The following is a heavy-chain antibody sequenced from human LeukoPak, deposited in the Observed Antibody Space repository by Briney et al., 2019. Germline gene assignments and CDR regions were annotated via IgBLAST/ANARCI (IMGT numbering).Heavy chain of an antibody. J-gene: IGHJ6*02. Sequence: SETLSLTCTVSGGSISSSNHYWGWIRQPPGQGLEWIGNVYYSGTTYYNPSLKSRVTISVDTSKNQFSLKLRSVTAADTAVYYCAIPGPYFSYYGVDVWGQGTTVTVSS. CDR1: GGSISSSNHY. V-gene: IGHV4-39*01. CDR2: VYYSGTT. D-gene: IGHD2/OR15-2a*01. CDR3: AIPGPYFSYYGVDV.